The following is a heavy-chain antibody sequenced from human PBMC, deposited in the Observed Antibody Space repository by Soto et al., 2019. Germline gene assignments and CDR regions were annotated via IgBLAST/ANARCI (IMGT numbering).Heavy chain of an antibody. CDR2: IYYSGST. J-gene: IGHJ6*02. CDR1: GGSISSSY. Sequence: SETLSLTCTVSGGSISSSYWSWIRQPPGKGLEWIGYIYYSGSTYYNPSLKSRVTISVDTSKNQFSLKLSSVTAADTAVYYCYTMIVVVPYYGMDVWGQGTTVTVSS. CDR3: YTMIVVVPYYGMDV. D-gene: IGHD3-22*01. V-gene: IGHV4-59*06.